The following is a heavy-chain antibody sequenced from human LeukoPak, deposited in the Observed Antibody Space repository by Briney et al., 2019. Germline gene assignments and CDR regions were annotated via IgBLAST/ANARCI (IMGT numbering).Heavy chain of an antibody. J-gene: IGHJ4*02. Sequence: GGSLRLSCAASGFILRDFAMSWVRQAPGKGPEWVSGISGGGGGTYYADSVKGRFTISRANAKNTLYLQMNSLRPEDTAVYYCARASMAAGGYYFDYWGQGALVTVSS. CDR2: ISGGGGGT. D-gene: IGHD6-13*01. V-gene: IGHV3-23*01. CDR3: ARASMAAGGYYFDY. CDR1: GFILRDFA.